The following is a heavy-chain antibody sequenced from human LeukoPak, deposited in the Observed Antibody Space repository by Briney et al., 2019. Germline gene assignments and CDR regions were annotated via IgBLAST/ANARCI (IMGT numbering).Heavy chain of an antibody. CDR2: ISYDGSNK. V-gene: IGHV3-30*18. Sequence: GGSLRLSCAASGFTFSSYGMHWVRQAPGKGLEWVAVISYDGSNKYYADSVKGRFTISRDNSKNTLYLQMNSLRAEDTAVYYCAKDVRRSGYAGHFDYWGQGTLVTVSS. D-gene: IGHD5-12*01. J-gene: IGHJ4*02. CDR3: AKDVRRSGYAGHFDY. CDR1: GFTFSSYG.